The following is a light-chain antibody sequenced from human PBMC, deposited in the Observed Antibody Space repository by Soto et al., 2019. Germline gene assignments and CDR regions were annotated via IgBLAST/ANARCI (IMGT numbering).Light chain of an antibody. CDR2: CAS. J-gene: IGKJ5*01. CDR1: QSVDSL. V-gene: IGKV3-15*01. CDR3: QQYNNWPIT. Sequence: VMTQSPATLSVSPGEGVTLSCRASQSVDSLLAWYQQKPGQAPRLLIYCASTRTTGIPARFSGSGSGTEFTLTINSLQSEDFAVYYCQQYNNWPITFGQGTRLEI.